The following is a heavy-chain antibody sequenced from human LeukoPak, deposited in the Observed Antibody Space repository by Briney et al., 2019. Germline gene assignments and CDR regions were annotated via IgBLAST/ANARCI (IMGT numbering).Heavy chain of an antibody. D-gene: IGHD3-10*01. CDR1: GFTFSSYA. Sequence: GGSLRLSCAASGFTFSSYAMHWVRQAAGKGLEWVAVVSYDGSNKYYADSVKGRFTISRDNSKNTLYLQMNSLRAEDTAVYYCARGSWRLVRGAASFESWGQGALVTVSS. J-gene: IGHJ4*02. V-gene: IGHV3-30-3*01. CDR2: VSYDGSNK. CDR3: ARGSWRLVRGAASFES.